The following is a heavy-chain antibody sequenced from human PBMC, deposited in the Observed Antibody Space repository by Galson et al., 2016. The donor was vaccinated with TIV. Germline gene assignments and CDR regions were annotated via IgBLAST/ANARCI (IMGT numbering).Heavy chain of an antibody. CDR1: GVSINDFH. V-gene: IGHV4-4*07. Sequence: TLSLTCTVSGVSINDFHWSWIRQTAGKSMEWIGRMYAGGGTNYNPSLKSRVSMSIDTSKNQMFLNLRSVTAADTAVYYFARAENWSAPEFDSWGRGTLVTVSS. CDR3: ARAENWSAPEFDS. CDR2: MYAGGGT. J-gene: IGHJ4*02. D-gene: IGHD1-14*01.